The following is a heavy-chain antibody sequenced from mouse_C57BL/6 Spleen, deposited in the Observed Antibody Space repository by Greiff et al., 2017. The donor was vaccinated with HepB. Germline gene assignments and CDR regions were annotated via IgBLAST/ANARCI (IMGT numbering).Heavy chain of an antibody. D-gene: IGHD1-1*01. J-gene: IGHJ4*01. CDR2: IYPRDGST. Sequence: QVQLQQSGPELVKPGASVKLSCKASGYTFTSYYINWVKQRPGQGLEWIGWIYPRDGSTKYNEKFKGKATLTVDTSSSTAYMELHSLTSEDSAVYFCARGTTVVAEDYAMDYWGQGTSVTVSS. V-gene: IGHV1-85*01. CDR3: ARGTTVVAEDYAMDY. CDR1: GYTFTSYY.